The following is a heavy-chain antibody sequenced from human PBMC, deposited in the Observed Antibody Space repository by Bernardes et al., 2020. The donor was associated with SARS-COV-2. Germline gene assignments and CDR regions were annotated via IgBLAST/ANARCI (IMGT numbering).Heavy chain of an antibody. CDR2: IDSSGTT. D-gene: IGHD3-3*01. J-gene: IGHJ4*02. V-gene: IGHV3-53*01. CDR3: ARGLVFFDY. CDR1: GFTVSSTY. Sequence: SLRLSCAVSGFTVSSTYMGWVRQAPGKGLEWVSVIDSSGTTYYTDSVKGRFTISRDKSKNTLYLQMNSLRAEDTAVYYCARGLVFFDYWGQGTLVTVSS.